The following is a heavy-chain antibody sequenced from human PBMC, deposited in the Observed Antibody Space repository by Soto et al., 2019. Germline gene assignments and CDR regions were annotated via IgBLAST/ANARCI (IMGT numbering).Heavy chain of an antibody. Sequence: PGDFLMISCTGSGSSFSSYWISWVRQMPGKGLEWRGRIDTSDSYTNYSQFFQGHVTISAAKSISTAYLQWSSLKASDTAMYYCPRHKQQPFARSGMDVWGKGNTVT. V-gene: IGHV5-10-1*01. CDR2: IDTSDSYT. CDR1: GSSFSSYW. CDR3: PRHKQQPFARSGMDV. J-gene: IGHJ6*04. D-gene: IGHD6-13*01.